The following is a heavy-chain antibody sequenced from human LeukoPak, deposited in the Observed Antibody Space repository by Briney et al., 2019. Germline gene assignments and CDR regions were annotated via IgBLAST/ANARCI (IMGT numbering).Heavy chain of an antibody. Sequence: ASVKVSCKASGYTFTGYYMHWVRQAPGQGLEWMGWINPNSGGTNYAQKFQGRVTLTEDTSISTAYMELSRLRSDDTAVYYCAREVTTGQSFDYWGQGTLVTVSS. V-gene: IGHV1-2*02. J-gene: IGHJ4*02. CDR2: INPNSGGT. CDR3: AREVTTGQSFDY. CDR1: GYTFTGYY. D-gene: IGHD4-17*01.